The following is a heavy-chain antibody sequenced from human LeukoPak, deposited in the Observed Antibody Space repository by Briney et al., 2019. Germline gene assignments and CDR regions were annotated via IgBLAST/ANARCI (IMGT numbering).Heavy chain of an antibody. Sequence: TSETLSLTCTVSGGSISSYYWSWIRQPPGKGLEWIGYIYYSGSTNYNPSLKSRVTISVDTSKNQFSLKLSSVTAADTAVYYCARGGRFWSGYLYYFDYWGQGTLVTVSS. D-gene: IGHD3-3*01. V-gene: IGHV4-59*12. J-gene: IGHJ4*02. CDR2: IYYSGST. CDR1: GGSISSYY. CDR3: ARGGRFWSGYLYYFDY.